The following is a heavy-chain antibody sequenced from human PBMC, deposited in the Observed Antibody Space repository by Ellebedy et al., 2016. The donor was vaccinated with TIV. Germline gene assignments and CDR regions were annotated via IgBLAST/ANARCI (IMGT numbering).Heavy chain of an antibody. CDR1: VYTFTSYG. J-gene: IGHJ4*02. V-gene: IGHV1-18*01. CDR3: ARAAVESRSDY. D-gene: IGHD3-3*01. CDR2: INAYNGKT. Sequence: AASVNVSCKASVYTFTSYGISGVQQAPGQGLKGVDWINAYNGKTNYAQMLQGRVTLTTDTSTSTAYMELRSLRSDATAVYYCARAAVESRSDYWGQGTLVTVSS.